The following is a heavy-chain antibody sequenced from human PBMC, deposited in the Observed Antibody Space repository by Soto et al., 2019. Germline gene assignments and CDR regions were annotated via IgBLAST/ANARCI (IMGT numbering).Heavy chain of an antibody. CDR3: AREMEVADFYYYYGMDV. V-gene: IGHV4-59*12. J-gene: IGHJ6*02. CDR2: IYYSGST. Sequence: SETLSLTCTVSGGSISSYYWSWIRQPPGKGLEWIGYIYYSGSTNYNPSLKSRVTISVDTSKNQFSLKLSSVTAADTAVYYCAREMEVADFYYYYGMDVWGQGTTVTVSS. D-gene: IGHD6-19*01. CDR1: GGSISSYY.